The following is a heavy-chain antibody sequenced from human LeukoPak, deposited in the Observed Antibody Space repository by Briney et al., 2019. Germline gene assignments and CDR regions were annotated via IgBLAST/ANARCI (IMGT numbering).Heavy chain of an antibody. D-gene: IGHD3-16*01. J-gene: IGHJ4*02. Sequence: SETLSLTCAVYGGSLSGSFSGYYWTFIRQTPGKGLEWIVEINHSGSTNYNPSLKSRVTISVDTSKNQFSLKLNSLTAADTAVYYCATFRWGIGFEYWGQGTLATVSS. V-gene: IGHV4-34*01. CDR2: INHSGST. CDR1: GGSLSGSFSGYY. CDR3: ATFRWGIGFEY.